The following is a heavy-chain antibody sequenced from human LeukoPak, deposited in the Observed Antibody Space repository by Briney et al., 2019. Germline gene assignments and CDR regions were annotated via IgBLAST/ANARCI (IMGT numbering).Heavy chain of an antibody. CDR1: GFTVSSNY. D-gene: IGHD6-13*01. V-gene: IGHV3-53*04. CDR2: IYSAGGT. Sequence: PGGSLRLSCAASGFTVSSNYMTWIRQAPGKGLEWVSLIYSAGGTYYTDSVKGRFTISRHSSKNTLYLQMNSLRGEDTAVYYCARDAVSLAAAGTSDYWGQGTLVTVSS. J-gene: IGHJ4*02. CDR3: ARDAVSLAAAGTSDY.